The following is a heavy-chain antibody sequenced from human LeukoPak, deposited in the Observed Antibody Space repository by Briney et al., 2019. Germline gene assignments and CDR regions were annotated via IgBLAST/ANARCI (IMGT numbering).Heavy chain of an antibody. J-gene: IGHJ3*01. D-gene: IGHD1-26*01. CDR1: GFTFSSYG. CDR3: VREASGVSSSAFDV. Sequence: PGGSLRLSCAASGFTFSSYGMHWVRQAPGKGLVWVSRINSDGTNTDYADSVKGRFTISRDNAKNTLYMQMNSLRVDDTAVYYCVREASGVSSSAFDVWGQGTMVTVSS. CDR2: INSDGTNT. V-gene: IGHV3-74*01.